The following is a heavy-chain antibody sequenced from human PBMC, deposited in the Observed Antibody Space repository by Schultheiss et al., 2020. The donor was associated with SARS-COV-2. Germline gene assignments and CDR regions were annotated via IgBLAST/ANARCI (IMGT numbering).Heavy chain of an antibody. CDR2: INHSGRT. V-gene: IGHV4-34*01. Sequence: SETLSLTCTVSGGSISSYYWSWIRQPPGKGLEWIGEINHSGRTNYNPSLKSRVTISVDTSKNQFSLKLSSVTAADTAVYYCARVGSGIPVYYWGQGALVTIS. CDR3: ARVGSGIPVYY. J-gene: IGHJ4*02. CDR1: GGSISSYY. D-gene: IGHD1-26*01.